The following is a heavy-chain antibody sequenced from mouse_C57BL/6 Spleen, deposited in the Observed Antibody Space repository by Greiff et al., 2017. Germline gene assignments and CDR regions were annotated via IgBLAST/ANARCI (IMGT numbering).Heavy chain of an antibody. CDR2: INPSTGGT. CDR3: ARRRSRAMDY. J-gene: IGHJ4*01. V-gene: IGHV1-42*01. Sequence: VQLQQSGPELVKPGASVKISCKASGYSFTGYYMNWVKQSPEKSLEWIGEINPSTGGTTYNQKFKAKATLTVDKSSSTAYMQLKSLTSEDSAVYYCARRRSRAMDYWGQGTSVTVSS. CDR1: GYSFTGYY.